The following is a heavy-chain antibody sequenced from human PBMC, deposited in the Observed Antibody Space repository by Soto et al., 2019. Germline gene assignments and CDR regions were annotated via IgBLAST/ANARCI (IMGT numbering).Heavy chain of an antibody. J-gene: IGHJ4*02. D-gene: IGHD5-18*01. CDR3: VRDIQPGGAEY. V-gene: IGHV3-9*02. CDR2: IYSNNKRE. Sequence: EVQLVESGGGLVQPDRSLRLTCAASGFTSIDYAMHWVRQVPGKGLVWVGGIYSNNKREECADSVKGRFTMSRDNAKNPLYLKMNSLRPDETDIYYCVRDIQPGGAEYWGRGTLVTVSS. CDR1: GFTSIDYA.